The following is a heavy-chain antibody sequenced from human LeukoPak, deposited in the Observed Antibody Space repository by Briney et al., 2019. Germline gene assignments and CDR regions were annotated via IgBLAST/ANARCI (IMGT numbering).Heavy chain of an antibody. J-gene: IGHJ1*01. CDR2: IYYSGST. Sequence: SETLSLTCTVSGGSITSTLYYWGWFRQSSGKGLEWIGSIYYSGSTYYNPSLKSRVTISVDTSKNQFSLRLTSVTAADTAVYFCAGQPENTRGFYWGQGTLVTVSS. CDR3: AGQPENTRGFY. CDR1: GGSITSTLYY. D-gene: IGHD2-2*01. V-gene: IGHV4-39*01.